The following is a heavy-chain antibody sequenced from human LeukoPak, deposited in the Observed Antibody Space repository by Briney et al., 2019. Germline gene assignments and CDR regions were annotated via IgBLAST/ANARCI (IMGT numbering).Heavy chain of an antibody. J-gene: IGHJ4*02. CDR1: GFTFSSYG. CDR2: IKTKTDGGTT. Sequence: GGSLRLSCAASGFTFSSYGMHWVRQAPGKGLEWVGRIKTKTDGGTTDYAAPVKGRFTISRDDSKNTLYLQMNSLKTEDTAVYYCTTEFLPLYDSSGYVDYWGQGTLVTVSS. D-gene: IGHD3-22*01. CDR3: TTEFLPLYDSSGYVDY. V-gene: IGHV3-15*01.